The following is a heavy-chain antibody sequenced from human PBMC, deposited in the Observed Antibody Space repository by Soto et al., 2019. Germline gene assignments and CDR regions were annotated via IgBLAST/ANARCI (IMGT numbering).Heavy chain of an antibody. V-gene: IGHV4-59*01. CDR1: GGSISSYY. J-gene: IGHJ5*02. CDR3: ARDPYSGHDSPRWFDP. D-gene: IGHD5-12*01. Sequence: SETLSLTCTVSGGSISSYYWSRIRQPPGKGLEWIGYIYYSGSTNYNPSLKSRVTISVDTSKNQFSLKLSSVTAADTAVYYCARDPYSGHDSPRWFDPRGQGTLVTVSS. CDR2: IYYSGST.